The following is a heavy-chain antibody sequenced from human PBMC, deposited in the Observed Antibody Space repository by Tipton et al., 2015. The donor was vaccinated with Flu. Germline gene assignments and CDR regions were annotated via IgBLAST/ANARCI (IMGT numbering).Heavy chain of an antibody. CDR3: ARVGDRYGYAY. D-gene: IGHD5-18*01. V-gene: IGHV3-74*01. J-gene: IGHJ4*02. CDR2: ITSDESNT. CDR1: GFSFSTYW. Sequence: SLRLSCAASGFSFSTYWMHWVRQAPGRGLVWVSRITSDESNTAYADSVKGRFTISRDNAKSTVYLQMNSLTVEDTAVYFCARVGDRYGYAYWGQGTLVTVSS.